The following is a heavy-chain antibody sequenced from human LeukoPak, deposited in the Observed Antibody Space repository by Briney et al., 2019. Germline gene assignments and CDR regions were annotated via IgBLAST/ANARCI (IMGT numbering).Heavy chain of an antibody. Sequence: GGSLRLSCAASGFTFSSYAMHWVRQAPGKGLEWVAVISYDGSNKYYADSVKGRFTISRDNSKNTLYLQMNSLRAEDTAVYYCAREGYSYGYSALDYWGQGTLVTVSS. CDR3: AREGYSYGYSALDY. D-gene: IGHD5-18*01. V-gene: IGHV3-30-3*01. CDR1: GFTFSSYA. CDR2: ISYDGSNK. J-gene: IGHJ4*02.